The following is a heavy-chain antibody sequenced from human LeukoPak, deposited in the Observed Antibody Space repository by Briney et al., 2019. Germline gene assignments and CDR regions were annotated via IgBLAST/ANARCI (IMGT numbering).Heavy chain of an antibody. V-gene: IGHV3-7*05. CDR2: IKQDGSEK. J-gene: IGHJ4*02. Sequence: GGSLRLSCAASGFTFSSYWMTWVRQAPGKGLEWGAEIKQDGSEKYYVDSVKGRFTISRDNAKNSLYLQMNSLGAEDTAVYYCARRGTSSSWAHFDYWGQGTLVTVSS. D-gene: IGHD6-13*01. CDR3: ARRGTSSSWAHFDY. CDR1: GFTFSSYW.